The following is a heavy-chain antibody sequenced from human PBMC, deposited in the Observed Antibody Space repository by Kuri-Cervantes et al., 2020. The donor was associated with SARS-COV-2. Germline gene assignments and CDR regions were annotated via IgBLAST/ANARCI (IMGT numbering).Heavy chain of an antibody. J-gene: IGHJ4*02. CDR3: ASQDDTSGFYYAYDY. CDR2: IFHTGNT. D-gene: IGHD3-22*01. V-gene: IGHV4-38-2*01. Sequence: SQTLSLTCVVSDYPISSAYYWGWIRQPPGKGLEWIGNIFHTGNTYYNPSLKSRVTISGDTSKNQVSLKLSSVTAADTAVYYCASQDDTSGFYYAYDYWGQGTLVTVSS. CDR1: DYPISSAYY.